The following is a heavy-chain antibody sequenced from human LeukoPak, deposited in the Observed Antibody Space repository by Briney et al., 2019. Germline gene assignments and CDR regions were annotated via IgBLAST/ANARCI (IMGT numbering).Heavy chain of an antibody. CDR1: GFTFDDYA. D-gene: IGHD3-22*01. J-gene: IGHJ4*02. CDR3: AKDLTYYYDSSYFDY. CDR2: ISWNSGSI. V-gene: IGHV3-9*01. Sequence: PGGSLRLSCAASGFTFDDYAMHWVRQAPGKGLEWVSGISWNSGSIGYADSVKGRFTISRDNSKNTLYLQMNSLRAEDTAVYYCAKDLTYYYDSSYFDYWGQGTLVTVSS.